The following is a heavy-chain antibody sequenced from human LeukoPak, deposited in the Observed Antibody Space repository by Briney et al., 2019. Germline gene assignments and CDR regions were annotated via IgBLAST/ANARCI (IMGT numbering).Heavy chain of an antibody. CDR1: GYTFTSYG. CDR3: ARGGVGLYCSSTSCYRRDWFDP. V-gene: IGHV1-18*01. CDR2: ISAYNGNT. Sequence: ASVKVSCKASGYTFTSYGISWVRQAPGQGLEWMGWISAYNGNTNYAQKLQGRVTMTTDTSTSTAYMELRSLRSDDTAVYYCARGGVGLYCSSTSCYRRDWFDPWGQGTLVTVSS. D-gene: IGHD2-2*02. J-gene: IGHJ5*02.